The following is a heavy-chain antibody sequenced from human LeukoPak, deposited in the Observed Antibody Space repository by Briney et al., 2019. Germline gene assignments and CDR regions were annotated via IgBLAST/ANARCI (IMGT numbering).Heavy chain of an antibody. CDR1: GGSFSGYY. D-gene: IGHD3-10*01. CDR3: ARGPPITMVRGVTRHANWFDP. J-gene: IGHJ5*02. CDR2: INHSGST. Sequence: SETLSLTCAVYGGSFSGYYWSWIRQPPGKGLEWIGEINHSGSTNYNPSLKSRVTISVDTSKNQFSLKLSSVTAPDTAVYYCARGPPITMVRGVTRHANWFDPWGQGTLVTVSS. V-gene: IGHV4-34*01.